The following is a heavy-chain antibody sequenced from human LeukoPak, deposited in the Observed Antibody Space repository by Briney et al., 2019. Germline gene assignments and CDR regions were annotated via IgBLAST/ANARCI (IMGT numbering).Heavy chain of an antibody. V-gene: IGHV1-18*01. CDR1: GYTFTSYG. J-gene: IGHJ4*02. CDR2: ISAYNGNT. Sequence: GASVKVSCKASGYTFTSYGISWVRQAPGQGLEWMGWISAYNGNTNYAQKLQGRVTMTTDTSTSTAYMELRSLRSDDTAVYYCARGYCSSTNCFTFDYWGQGTLVTVSS. D-gene: IGHD2-2*01. CDR3: ARGYCSSTNCFTFDY.